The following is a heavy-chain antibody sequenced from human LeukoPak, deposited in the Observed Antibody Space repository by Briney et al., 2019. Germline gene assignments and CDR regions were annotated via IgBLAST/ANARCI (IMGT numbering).Heavy chain of an antibody. CDR1: GGSFSGYY. CDR3: ARGRDVFSWFGDLEN. D-gene: IGHD3-10*01. J-gene: IGHJ4*02. Sequence: SETLSLTCAVYGGSFSGYYWSWIRQPPGKGLEWIGEVNHIGSTNYNPSLKSRVTTSVDTSKNQFSLKLSSVTAADTAVYYCARGRDVFSWFGDLENWGQGTLVTVSS. V-gene: IGHV4-34*01. CDR2: VNHIGST.